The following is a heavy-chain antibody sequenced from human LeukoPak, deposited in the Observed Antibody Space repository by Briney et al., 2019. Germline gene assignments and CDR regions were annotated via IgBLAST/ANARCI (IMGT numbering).Heavy chain of an antibody. D-gene: IGHD4-17*01. Sequence: ASVKVSCKASGYTFTSYGISWVRQAPGQGLEWMGWISAYNGNTNYAQKFQGRVTMTRDMSTSTVYMELSSLRSEDTAVYYCARDRGDYVVDYWGQGTLVTVSS. CDR3: ARDRGDYVVDY. V-gene: IGHV1-18*01. CDR1: GYTFTSYG. CDR2: ISAYNGNT. J-gene: IGHJ4*02.